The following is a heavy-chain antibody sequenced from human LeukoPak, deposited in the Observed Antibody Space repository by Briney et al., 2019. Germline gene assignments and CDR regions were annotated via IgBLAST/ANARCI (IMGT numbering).Heavy chain of an antibody. J-gene: IGHJ4*02. CDR1: GFTFSIYG. CDR2: VWYDGNNK. Sequence: AGSLRFSCAASGFTFSIYGMHWVRQAPGKGREGVAVVWYDGNNKYYADSVKGRFTISRDNSKNTLYLQMNSLRAEDTAVYYCASLPSYSGSYLDYWGQGTLVTVSS. V-gene: IGHV3-33*01. D-gene: IGHD1-26*01. CDR3: ASLPSYSGSYLDY.